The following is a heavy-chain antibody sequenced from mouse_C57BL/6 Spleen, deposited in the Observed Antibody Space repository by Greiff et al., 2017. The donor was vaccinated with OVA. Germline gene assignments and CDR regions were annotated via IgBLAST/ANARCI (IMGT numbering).Heavy chain of an antibody. D-gene: IGHD1-1*01. CDR2: IYPGDGDT. J-gene: IGHJ3*01. V-gene: IGHV1-80*01. CDR1: GYAFSSYW. Sequence: VKLMESGAELVKPGASVKISCKASGYAFSSYWMNWVKQRPGKGLEWIGQIYPGDGDTNYNGKFKGKATLTADKSSSTAYMQLSSLTSEDSAVYFCARDGSRRAWFAYWGQGTLVTVSA. CDR3: ARDGSRRAWFAY.